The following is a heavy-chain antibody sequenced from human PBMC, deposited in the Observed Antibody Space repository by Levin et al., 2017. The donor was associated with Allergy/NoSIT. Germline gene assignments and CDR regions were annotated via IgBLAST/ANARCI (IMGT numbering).Heavy chain of an antibody. CDR3: ATSGVTTVTTGLDY. CDR2: ISGSGTTI. J-gene: IGHJ4*02. D-gene: IGHD4-17*01. Sequence: SCAASGFTFSDYYMSWIRQAPGKGLEWVSYISGSGTTIYYADSVKGRFAISRDNAKNSLYLQMNSLRAEDTAFYYCATSGVTTVTTGLDYWGQGTLVTVSS. CDR1: GFTFSDYY. V-gene: IGHV3-11*01.